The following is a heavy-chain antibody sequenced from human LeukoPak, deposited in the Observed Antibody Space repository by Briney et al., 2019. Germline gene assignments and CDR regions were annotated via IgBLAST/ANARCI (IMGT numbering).Heavy chain of an antibody. CDR3: AKDPDIGASGGENYFDY. CDR1: GFTFSSYS. V-gene: IGHV3-21*01. J-gene: IGHJ4*02. CDR2: ISSSSSYI. Sequence: GGSLRLSCAASGFTFSSYSMNWVRQAPGKGLEWVSSISSSSSYIYYADSVKGRFTISRDNAKNSLYLQMNSLRAEDTAVYYCAKDPDIGASGGENYFDYWGQGTLVTVSS. D-gene: IGHD5-12*01.